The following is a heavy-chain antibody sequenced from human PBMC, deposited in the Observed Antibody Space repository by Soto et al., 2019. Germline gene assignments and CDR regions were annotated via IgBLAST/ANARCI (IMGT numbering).Heavy chain of an antibody. V-gene: IGHV1-69*02. CDR3: ARSGWGGPSGK. Sequence: QVQLVQSGAEVKKPGSSVKVSCRATGGPFSSYTFTWVRQASGQGLEWMGRIIPVLGLANYAQKFQDRVTITADNSTGTGYMQLRGLISEDTAVYYGARSGWGGPSGKWGQGSLVTVSS. J-gene: IGHJ4*01. CDR2: IIPVLGLA. D-gene: IGHD6-25*01. CDR1: GGPFSSYT.